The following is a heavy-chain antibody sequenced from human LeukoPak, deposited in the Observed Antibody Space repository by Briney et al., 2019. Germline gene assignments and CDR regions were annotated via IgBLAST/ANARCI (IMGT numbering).Heavy chain of an antibody. J-gene: IGHJ4*02. Sequence: GGSLRLSCAASGFTFSSYAMHWVRQAPGKGLEWVAVISYDGSNKYYADSVKGRFTISRDNSKNTLYLQMNSLRAEDTAVYYCARAGTPGYFDYWGQGTLVTVSS. CDR2: ISYDGSNK. V-gene: IGHV3-30-3*01. CDR3: ARAGTPGYFDY. CDR1: GFTFSSYA. D-gene: IGHD6-13*01.